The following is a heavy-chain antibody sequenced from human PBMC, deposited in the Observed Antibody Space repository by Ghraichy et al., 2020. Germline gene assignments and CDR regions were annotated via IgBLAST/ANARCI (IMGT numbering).Heavy chain of an antibody. J-gene: IGHJ5*02. CDR3: ARLVREDGTSGWFDP. CDR2: IYYSGAT. CDR1: GGSISSSVSY. Sequence: SETLSLICSVSGGSISSSVSYWGWIRQPPGKDLEWIANIYYSGATYYNPSLKSRVTISVDTSKNQFSLNLMSVTAADTAVYYCARLVREDGTSGWFDPWGQGTLVTVSS. V-gene: IGHV4-39*01. D-gene: IGHD3-10*01.